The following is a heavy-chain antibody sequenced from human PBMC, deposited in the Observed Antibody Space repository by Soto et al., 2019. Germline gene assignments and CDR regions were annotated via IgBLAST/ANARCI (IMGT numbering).Heavy chain of an antibody. CDR2: IFYGGGT. CDR3: ARVGGAPLGAFDI. V-gene: IGHV4-59*01. D-gene: IGHD2-15*01. CDR1: GGSITSYY. Sequence: SETLSLTCAVSGGSITSYYWSWIRQPPGKGLEWIGNIFYGGGTNYNPSLMSRVTISVDTSKNQFSLKLTSVTAADTAVYYCARVGGAPLGAFDIWGQGTMVTVSS. J-gene: IGHJ3*02.